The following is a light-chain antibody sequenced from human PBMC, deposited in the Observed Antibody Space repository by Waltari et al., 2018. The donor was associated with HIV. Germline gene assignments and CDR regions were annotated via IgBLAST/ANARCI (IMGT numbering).Light chain of an antibody. J-gene: IGLJ1*01. Sequence: QSVLTQPPSASGTPGQGVTIRCSGSSFNIGSNFVYWYQQLPGAAPKLLIYRNNQRPSGVPDRFSGSKSGTSASLAISGLRSEDEADYYCAAWDDSLSGFYVVGTGTKVTVL. CDR1: SFNIGSNF. CDR2: RNN. V-gene: IGLV1-47*01. CDR3: AAWDDSLSGFYV.